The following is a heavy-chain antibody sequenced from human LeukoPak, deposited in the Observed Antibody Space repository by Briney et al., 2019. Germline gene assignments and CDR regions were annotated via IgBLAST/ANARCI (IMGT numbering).Heavy chain of an antibody. CDR2: ISGSGGST. J-gene: IGHJ4*02. D-gene: IGHD6-13*01. Sequence: HSGGSLRLSCAASGFTLSSYAMSWVRQAPGKGLEWVSAISGSGGSTYYADSVKGRFTISRDNSKNTLYLQMNSLRAEDTAVYYCAKRRGAAAGSIDYWGQGTLVTVSS. CDR1: GFTLSSYA. CDR3: AKRRGAAAGSIDY. V-gene: IGHV3-23*01.